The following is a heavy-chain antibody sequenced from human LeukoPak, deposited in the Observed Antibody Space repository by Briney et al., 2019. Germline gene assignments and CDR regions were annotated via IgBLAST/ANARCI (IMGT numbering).Heavy chain of an antibody. CDR2: INHSGST. J-gene: IGHJ5*02. CDR3: ARAKVLRFLEYNWFDP. Sequence: SETLSLTCAVYGGSFSGYYWSWIRQPPGKGLEWIGEINHSGSTNYNPSLKSRVTISVDTSKNQFSLKLSSVTAADTAVYYCARAKVLRFLEYNWFDPWGQGTLVTVSS. CDR1: GGSFSGYY. D-gene: IGHD3-3*01. V-gene: IGHV4-34*01.